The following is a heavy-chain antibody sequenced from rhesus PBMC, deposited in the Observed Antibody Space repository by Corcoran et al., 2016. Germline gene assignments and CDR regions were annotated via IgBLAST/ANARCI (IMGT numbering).Heavy chain of an antibody. CDR3: ARFVNGAFDY. J-gene: IGHJ4*01. CDR2: ISGTSGIT. CDR1: GGSISSNY. V-gene: IGHV4-165*01. Sequence: QLQLQESGPGLVKPSETLSVTCAVSGGSISSNYWSWSRQAPGKGLEWIGYISGTSGITYYNPSLKSRVTISKDTSKYRFSLKLTSVTAADTAVYYCARFVNGAFDYWGQGVLVTVSS. D-gene: IGHD2-39*01.